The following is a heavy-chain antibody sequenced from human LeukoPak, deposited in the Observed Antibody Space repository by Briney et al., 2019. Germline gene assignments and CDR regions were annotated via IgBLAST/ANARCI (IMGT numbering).Heavy chain of an antibody. V-gene: IGHV3-66*01. CDR3: ARDLVGVVYGLDGMDV. J-gene: IGHJ6*02. CDR2: IYSGGST. CDR1: GFTVSSNY. Sequence: GGSLRLSCAAPGFTVSSNYMSWVRQAPGKGLEWVSVIYSGGSTYYADSVKGRFTISRGNSKNTLYLQMNSLRAEDTAVYYCARDLVGVVYGLDGMDVWGQGTTVTVSS. D-gene: IGHD3-3*01.